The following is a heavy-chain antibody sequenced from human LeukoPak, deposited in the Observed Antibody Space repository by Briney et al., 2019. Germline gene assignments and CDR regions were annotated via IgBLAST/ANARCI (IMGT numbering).Heavy chain of an antibody. D-gene: IGHD3-22*01. CDR1: GFTFSSYG. J-gene: IGHJ4*02. V-gene: IGHV3-33*06. Sequence: GGSLRLSCAASGFTFSSYGMHWVRQAPGKGLEWVAVIWYDGSNKYYADSVKGRFTISRDNSKNTLYLQMNSLRAEDTAVYYCAKDYYDSSGHLDYWGQGTLVTVSP. CDR3: AKDYYDSSGHLDY. CDR2: IWYDGSNK.